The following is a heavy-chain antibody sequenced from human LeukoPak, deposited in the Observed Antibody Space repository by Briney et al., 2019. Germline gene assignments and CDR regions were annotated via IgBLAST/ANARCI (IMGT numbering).Heavy chain of an antibody. J-gene: IGHJ4*02. V-gene: IGHV3-30-3*01. CDR2: ISYDGSNK. Sequence: PGGSLRLSCAASGFTFSSYAMHWVRQAPGKGLEWVAVISYDGSNKYYADSVKGRFTISRDNSKNSLYLQMNSLRAEDTAVYYCARSNTFGGVIVTHPFDYWGQGTLVTVSS. CDR3: ARSNTFGGVIVTHPFDY. D-gene: IGHD3-16*02. CDR1: GFTFSSYA.